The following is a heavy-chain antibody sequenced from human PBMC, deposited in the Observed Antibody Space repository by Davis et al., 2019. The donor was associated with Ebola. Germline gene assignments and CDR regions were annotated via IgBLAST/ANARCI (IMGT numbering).Heavy chain of an antibody. J-gene: IGHJ6*02. V-gene: IGHV3-53*01. Sequence: PGESLRLSCAASGFTVSSEYMSWVRQAPGKGLEWVSVVYSGGNTYYADSVKGRFTISRDNSKNTLYLQMGSLRAEDTALYYCAKMSADSYGSNYVMDVWGQGTTVTVSS. CDR1: GFTVSSEY. CDR2: VYSGGNT. CDR3: AKMSADSYGSNYVMDV. D-gene: IGHD4-17*01.